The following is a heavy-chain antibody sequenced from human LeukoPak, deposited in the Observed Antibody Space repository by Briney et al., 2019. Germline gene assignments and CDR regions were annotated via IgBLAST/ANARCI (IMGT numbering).Heavy chain of an antibody. CDR1: GYTFTGYY. CDR3: ATGGAYEFRDDY. CDR2: IIPIYGRA. D-gene: IGHD3-3*01. J-gene: IGHJ4*02. Sequence: SVKVSCKASGYTFTGYYMHWVRQAPGQGVEWMGKIIPIYGRANYAQKFQGRVTITADELTSTYYMELSSLRAEDMAVYYCATGGAYEFRDDYWGQGTLVTVSS. V-gene: IGHV1-69*13.